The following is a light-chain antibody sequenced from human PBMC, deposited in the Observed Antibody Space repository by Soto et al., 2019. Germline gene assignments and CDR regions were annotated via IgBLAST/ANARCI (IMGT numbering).Light chain of an antibody. CDR1: NSDVGGYNY. CDR3: NSFAGSAKWV. V-gene: IGLV2-8*01. Sequence: QSALTQPPSASGSPGQSVTISCTGTNSDVGGYNYVSWYQPYPGKAPKLLIYDVTKRPSGVPDRFSGSKSGNTAYLTVSGLQAEDEGDDYGNSFAGSAKWVFGGGTKVTVL. CDR2: DVT. J-gene: IGLJ3*02.